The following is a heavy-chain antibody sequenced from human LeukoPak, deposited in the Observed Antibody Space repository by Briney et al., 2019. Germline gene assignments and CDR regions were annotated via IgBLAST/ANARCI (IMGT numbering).Heavy chain of an antibody. Sequence: GASVKVSCKASGYTFTGYYMHWVRQAPGQGLEWMGWINPNSGGTNYAQKLQGRVTMTRDTSISTAYMELSRLRSDDTAVYYCARGLLWFGELSGMDVWGQGTTVTVSS. V-gene: IGHV1-2*02. CDR3: ARGLLWFGELSGMDV. J-gene: IGHJ6*02. CDR1: GYTFTGYY. CDR2: INPNSGGT. D-gene: IGHD3-10*01.